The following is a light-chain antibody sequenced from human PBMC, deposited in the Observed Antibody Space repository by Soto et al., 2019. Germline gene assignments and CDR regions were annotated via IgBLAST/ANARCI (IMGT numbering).Light chain of an antibody. CDR1: SSDVGSYDY. V-gene: IGLV2-14*01. J-gene: IGLJ1*01. CDR2: DVS. Sequence: QSVLTQPASVSGSPGQSIAISCTGTSSDVGSYDYVSWYLQHPGKAPKLMIYDVSNRPSGVSNRFSGSKSGNTASLTISGXQAXXXAXYYXXXXTSXXTAVFGTGTKVTXL. CDR3: XXXTSXXTAV.